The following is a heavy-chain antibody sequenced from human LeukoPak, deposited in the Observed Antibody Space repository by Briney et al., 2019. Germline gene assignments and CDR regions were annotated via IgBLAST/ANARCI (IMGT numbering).Heavy chain of an antibody. D-gene: IGHD2-21*01. V-gene: IGHV1-2*02. CDR2: VNPNSGDT. J-gene: IGHJ5*02. Sequence: ASVKVSCKASGYTFTGYYLHWVRQAPGQGLEWMGCVNPNSGDTNYAQKFQGSVTMTRDTSISTVYMELSRLRSDDTAVYYCGSAGIARGWFDPWGQGTLVTVSS. CDR1: GYTFTGYY. CDR3: GSAGIARGWFDP.